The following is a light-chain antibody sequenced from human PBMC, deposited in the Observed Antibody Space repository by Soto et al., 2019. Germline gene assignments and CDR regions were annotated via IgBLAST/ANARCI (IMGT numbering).Light chain of an antibody. Sequence: EIVLTQSPGTLSLSPGERATLSCRASQSLTNNYFAWYQQKPGRALRLLIDGASTRATGIPDRFSGSGSGKAFTPTISRLGPEDVAVNYCQQNEAFVTFGQGTKVQI. CDR3: QQNEAFVT. V-gene: IGKV3-20*01. CDR2: GAS. J-gene: IGKJ1*01. CDR1: QSLTNNY.